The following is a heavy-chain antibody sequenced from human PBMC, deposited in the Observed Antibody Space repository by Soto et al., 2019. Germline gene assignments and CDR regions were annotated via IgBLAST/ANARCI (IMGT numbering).Heavy chain of an antibody. CDR3: ARGRGLLWSATFDP. CDR1: VCTISSGYYY. Sequence: PSETMSITSTVSVCTISSGYYYWSWIRKPPGKGLEWIGYIYYSGSTYYNPSLKSRVTISVDTSKNQFSLKLSSVTAADTAVYYCARGRGLLWSATFDPWGQGTLVTVSS. D-gene: IGHD3-10*01. V-gene: IGHV4-30-4*01. CDR2: IYYSGST. J-gene: IGHJ5*02.